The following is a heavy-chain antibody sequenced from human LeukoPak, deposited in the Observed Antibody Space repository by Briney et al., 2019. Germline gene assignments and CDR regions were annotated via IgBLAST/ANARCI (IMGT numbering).Heavy chain of an antibody. Sequence: GGSLRLSCAASGFTFSDYYMSWIRQAPGKGLEWVAVISYDGSNEYYADSVKGRFAISRDTSKNTLYLQMNGLRAEDTALYYCARKFLTGRLIDYWGQGTLVTVSS. V-gene: IGHV3-30*03. CDR1: GFTFSDYY. D-gene: IGHD7-27*01. CDR2: ISYDGSNE. J-gene: IGHJ4*02. CDR3: ARKFLTGRLIDY.